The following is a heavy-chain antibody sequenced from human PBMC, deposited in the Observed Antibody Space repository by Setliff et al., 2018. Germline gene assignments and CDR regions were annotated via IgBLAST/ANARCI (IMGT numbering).Heavy chain of an antibody. J-gene: IGHJ4*02. V-gene: IGHV1-69-2*01. Sequence: ASVKVSCKASGYTFTDYYMHWVQQAPGKGLEWMGRVDPEDGHTKYAEKFQGRITISADMSLDIAHMELGSLTSEDTAVYYCTTGLRHGVPYFDLWGQGTLVTVYS. CDR3: TTGLRHGVPYFDL. D-gene: IGHD3-10*01. CDR1: GYTFTDYY. CDR2: VDPEDGHT.